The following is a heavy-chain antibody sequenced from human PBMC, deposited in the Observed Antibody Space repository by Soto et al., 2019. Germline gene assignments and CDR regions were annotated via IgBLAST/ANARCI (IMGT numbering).Heavy chain of an antibody. J-gene: IGHJ6*02. CDR2: IYHSGST. CDR3: ARVGKYYDILTGYPYYYGMDV. Sequence: QVQLQESGPGLVKPSGTLSLTCAVSGGSISSSNWWSWVRQPPGKGLEWIGEIYHSGSTNYNPSLKSRVTISVDKSKNQFSLKLSSVTAADTAVYYCARVGKYYDILTGYPYYYGMDVWGQETTVTVSS. D-gene: IGHD3-9*01. V-gene: IGHV4-4*02. CDR1: GGSISSSNW.